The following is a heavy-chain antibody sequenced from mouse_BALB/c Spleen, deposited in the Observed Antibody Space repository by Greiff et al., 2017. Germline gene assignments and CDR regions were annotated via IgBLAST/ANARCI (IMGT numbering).Heavy chain of an antibody. CDR1: GFTFSSYA. D-gene: IGHD1-1*01. CDR2: ISSGGSYT. Sequence: DVQLQESGGGLVKPGGSLKLSCAASGFTFSSYAMSWVRQSPEKRLEWVAEISSGGSYTYYPDTVTGRFTISRDNAKNTLYLEMSSLRSEDTAMYYCARITTVSAYFDVWGAGTTVTVSS. J-gene: IGHJ1*01. CDR3: ARITTVSAYFDV. V-gene: IGHV5-9-4*01.